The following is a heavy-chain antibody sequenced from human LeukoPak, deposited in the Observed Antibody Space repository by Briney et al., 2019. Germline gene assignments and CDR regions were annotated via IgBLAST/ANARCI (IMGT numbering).Heavy chain of an antibody. D-gene: IGHD3-3*01. Sequence: SETLSLTCTVSGGSLSSSSYYCGWIRQPPGKGLEWIGSIYYSGSTYYNPSLKSRVTISVDTSKNQFSLKLSSVTAADTAVYCCARREWSTEYYFDYWGQGTLVTVSS. CDR2: IYYSGST. V-gene: IGHV4-39*01. J-gene: IGHJ4*02. CDR3: ARREWSTEYYFDY. CDR1: GGSLSSSSYY.